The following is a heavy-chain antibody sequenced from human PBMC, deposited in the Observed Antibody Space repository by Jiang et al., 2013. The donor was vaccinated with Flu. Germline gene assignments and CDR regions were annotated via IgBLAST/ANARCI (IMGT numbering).Heavy chain of an antibody. Sequence: QSGSELKKPGASVRISCKASGHSFTTYSINWVRQAPGQGLEWMGWINPNTGSPVYAQAFTGRFVFSLDNSVSTAYLQITSLMPEDTAVYYCTRRSPTDFWGQGTLVTVSS. CDR2: INPNTGSP. CDR3: TRRSPTDF. J-gene: IGHJ4*02. D-gene: IGHD3-16*02. CDR1: GHSFTTYS. V-gene: IGHV7-4-1*02.